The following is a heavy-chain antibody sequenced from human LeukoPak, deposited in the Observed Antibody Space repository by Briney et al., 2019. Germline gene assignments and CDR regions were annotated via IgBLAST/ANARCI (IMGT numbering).Heavy chain of an antibody. CDR1: GFIFSDYW. CDR3: AKVEDDISYYYYGMDV. Sequence: PGGSLRLSCAASGFIFSDYWMLWVRQAPGKGLLWVSRVKGDGSGITYADSVKGRFTISRDNAKNTLYLQMNSLRAEDTAVYYCAKVEDDISYYYYGMDVWGQGTTVTVSS. J-gene: IGHJ6*02. D-gene: IGHD3-9*01. CDR2: VKGDGSGI. V-gene: IGHV3-74*01.